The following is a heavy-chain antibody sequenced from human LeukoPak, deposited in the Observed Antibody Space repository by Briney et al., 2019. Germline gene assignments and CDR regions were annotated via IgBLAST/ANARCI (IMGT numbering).Heavy chain of an antibody. D-gene: IGHD2-2*01. V-gene: IGHV4-39*01. CDR3: ARLVRYCSTNSCYPFDY. CDR1: GGSISSSSHY. Sequence: PSEPLSLTCTVSGGSISSSSHYWGWIRQPPGKGLEWIGSMYYSGGTYSNPSLKSRVTISIDTSKHQFSLKLNSVTAADTAIYYCARLVRYCSTNSCYPFDYWGQGTLVTVSS. CDR2: MYYSGGT. J-gene: IGHJ4*02.